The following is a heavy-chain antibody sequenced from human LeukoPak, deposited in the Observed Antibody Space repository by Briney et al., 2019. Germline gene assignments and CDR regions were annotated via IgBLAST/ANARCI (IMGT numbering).Heavy chain of an antibody. CDR2: IKQDGSER. CDR3: ARSESASLDY. J-gene: IGHJ4*02. V-gene: IGHV3-7*01. CDR1: GFTFTNNW. Sequence: GGSLRLSCAASGFTFTNNWMSWVRQAPGKGLEWVANIKQDGSERYYVDSVKGRFTISRDNAKNSLYLQMNSLRAEDTAVYYCARSESASLDYRGQGTLVTVSP.